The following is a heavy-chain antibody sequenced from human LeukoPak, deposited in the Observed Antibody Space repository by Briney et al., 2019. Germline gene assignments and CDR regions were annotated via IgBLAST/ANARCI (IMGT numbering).Heavy chain of an antibody. V-gene: IGHV4-39*01. CDR3: ARHTTKIYGGAYDFDY. J-gene: IGHJ4*02. CDR2: IYYSGST. D-gene: IGHD2-21*01. Sequence: SETLSLTCTVSGGSISSSSYYRGWIRQPPGTGLEWIGSIYYSGSTYYNPSLKSRVTISVGTSKNQFSLKLSSVTVAGTAVYYCARHTTKIYGGAYDFDYWGQGTLVTVSS. CDR1: GGSISSSSYY.